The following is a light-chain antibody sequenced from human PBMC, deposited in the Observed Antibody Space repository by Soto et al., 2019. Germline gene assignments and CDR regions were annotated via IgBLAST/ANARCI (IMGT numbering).Light chain of an antibody. CDR2: GNI. J-gene: IGLJ2*01. V-gene: IGLV1-40*01. Sequence: QSVLTQPPSVSGAPGQRVTISCTGSSSNIGAGYHVHWYQQLPGAAPKLLIYGNINRPSGVPDRFSGSKSSTSASLAITGLQAEDEADYYCQSYDTSLSGVVFGGGTKLTVL. CDR3: QSYDTSLSGVV. CDR1: SSNIGAGYH.